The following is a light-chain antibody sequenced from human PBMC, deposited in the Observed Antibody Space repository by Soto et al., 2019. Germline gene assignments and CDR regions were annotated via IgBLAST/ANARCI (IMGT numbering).Light chain of an antibody. V-gene: IGLV2-23*01. CDR2: EDT. CDR1: SSDVGSYDL. CDR3: CSYAGSGTFV. Sequence: QSALTQPASVCGSPGQSITISCTGTSSDVGSYDLVSWYQQPPGKAPKLMIYEDTKRPSGISTRFSGSKSGNAASLTISGLQAEDEADYYCCSYAGSGTFVFGTGTKLTVL. J-gene: IGLJ1*01.